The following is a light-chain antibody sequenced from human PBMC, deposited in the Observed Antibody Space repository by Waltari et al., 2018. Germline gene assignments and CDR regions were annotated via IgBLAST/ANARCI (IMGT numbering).Light chain of an antibody. CDR1: SSGVGHNYF. Sequence: QSALTQPASVSGSPGQSITISCTGTSSGVGHNYFVSWYQHHPGKAPKLIIYEGSKRPSGISNRFSGFRAGNMASLTISGLQAEDEADYYCCSYATYSPVLLGGGTKLPVL. CDR2: EGS. CDR3: CSYATYSPVL. V-gene: IGLV2-23*01. J-gene: IGLJ2*01.